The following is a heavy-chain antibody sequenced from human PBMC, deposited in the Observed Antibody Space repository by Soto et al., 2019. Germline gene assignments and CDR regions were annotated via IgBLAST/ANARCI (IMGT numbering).Heavy chain of an antibody. CDR2: IYYSGST. Sequence: SETLSLTCTVSGGSISSYYWSWIRQPPGKGLEWIGYIYYSGSTNYNPSLKSRVTISVDTSKNQFSLKLSSVTAADTAVYYCARGVMVEYSSGVRFDYWGQGTLVTVSS. V-gene: IGHV4-59*01. J-gene: IGHJ4*02. D-gene: IGHD6-25*01. CDR3: ARGVMVEYSSGVRFDY. CDR1: GGSISSYY.